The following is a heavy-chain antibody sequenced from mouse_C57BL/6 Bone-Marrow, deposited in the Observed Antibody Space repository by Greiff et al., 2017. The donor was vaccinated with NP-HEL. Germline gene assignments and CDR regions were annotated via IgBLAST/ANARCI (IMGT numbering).Heavy chain of an antibody. J-gene: IGHJ3*01. CDR1: GFTFSSYA. V-gene: IGHV5-4*03. CDR3: AKRAWFAY. CDR2: ISDGGSYT. Sequence: EVNVVESGGGLVKPGGSLKLSCAASGFTFSSYAMSWVRQTPEKRLEWVATISDGGSYTYYPDNVKGRFTISRDNAKNNLYLQMSHLKSEDTAMYYCAKRAWFAYWGQGTLVTVSA.